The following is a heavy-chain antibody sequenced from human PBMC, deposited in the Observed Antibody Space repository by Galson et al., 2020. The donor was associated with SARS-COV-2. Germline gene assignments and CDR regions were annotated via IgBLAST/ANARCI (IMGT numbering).Heavy chain of an antibody. J-gene: IGHJ4*02. Sequence: ASETLSLTCTVSGGSISSGDYYWSWIRQPPGKGLEWIGYIYYSGSTYYNPSLKSRVTISVDTSKNQFSLKLSSVTAADTAVYYCAFENIVAKQIDYWGQGTLVTVSS. CDR1: GGSISSGDYY. D-gene: IGHD5-12*01. CDR3: AFENIVAKQIDY. CDR2: IYYSGST. V-gene: IGHV4-30-4*01.